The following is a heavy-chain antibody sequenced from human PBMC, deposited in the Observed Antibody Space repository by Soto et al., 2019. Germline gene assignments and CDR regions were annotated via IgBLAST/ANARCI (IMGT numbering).Heavy chain of an antibody. J-gene: IGHJ4*02. CDR1: GFTFSSYS. CDR3: ARDAHVEMATIRKIQNY. CDR2: ISSSSSTI. V-gene: IGHV3-48*04. D-gene: IGHD5-12*01. Sequence: GGSLRLSCAASGFTFSSYSMNWVRQAPGKGLEWVSYISSSSSTIYYADSVKGRFTISRDNAKNSLYLQMNSLRAEDTAVYYCARDAHVEMATIRKIQNYWGQGTLVTVSS.